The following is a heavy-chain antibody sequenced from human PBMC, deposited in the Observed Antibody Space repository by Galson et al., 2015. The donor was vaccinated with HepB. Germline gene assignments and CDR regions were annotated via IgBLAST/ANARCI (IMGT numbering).Heavy chain of an antibody. CDR2: IYPGDSDT. CDR1: GYSFTSYW. CDR3: ARRDYYDSSGYPPPNY. Sequence: QSGAEVKKPGESLKISCKGSGYSFTSYWIGWVRQMPGKGLEWMGIIYPGDSDTRYSPSFQDQVTIAADTSISTAYLQWTSLKASDTAMYYCARRDYYDSSGYPPPNYWGQGTLVTVSS. V-gene: IGHV5-51*03. D-gene: IGHD3-22*01. J-gene: IGHJ4*02.